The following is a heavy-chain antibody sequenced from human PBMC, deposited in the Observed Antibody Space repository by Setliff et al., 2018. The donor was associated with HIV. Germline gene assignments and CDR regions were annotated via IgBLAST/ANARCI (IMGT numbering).Heavy chain of an antibody. Sequence: SVKVSCKASGGTFSSYAISWVRQAPGQGLEWMGGIIPIFGTANYAQKFQDRITITTDESTSSVFVELGNLRPDDTAIYYCARDRAEADVGGGVRGPTYFCDYWGQGTLVTVSS. J-gene: IGHJ4*02. CDR2: IIPIFGTA. D-gene: IGHD3-16*01. CDR3: ARDRAEADVGGGVRGPTYFCDY. CDR1: GGTFSSYA. V-gene: IGHV1-69*05.